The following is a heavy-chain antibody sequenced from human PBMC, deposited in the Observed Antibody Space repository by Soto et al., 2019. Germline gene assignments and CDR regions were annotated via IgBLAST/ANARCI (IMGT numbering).Heavy chain of an antibody. J-gene: IGHJ4*02. CDR3: VRDIGGSTITTFFDY. V-gene: IGHV3-9*02. Sequence: PGGSLRLSCAASGVSSGDYAMHWVRQAPGKGLEWVSGISWNSGRRDYADSVKGRFTISRDNAKNSLYLQMNSLRPEDTALYYCVRDIGGSTITTFFDYWGQGILVTVSS. D-gene: IGHD4-4*01. CDR1: GVSSGDYA. CDR2: ISWNSGRR.